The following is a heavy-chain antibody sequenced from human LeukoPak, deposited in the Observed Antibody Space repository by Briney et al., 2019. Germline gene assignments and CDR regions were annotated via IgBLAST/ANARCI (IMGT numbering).Heavy chain of an antibody. CDR1: GYTFTSYG. Sequence: ASVKVSCKASGYTFTSYGISWVRQAPGQGLEWMGWISAYNGNTNYAQKLQGRVTMTTDTSTSTAYMELRSLRSDDTAVYYCAKEYYYDSRDYYFDYWGQGTLVAVSS. CDR3: AKEYYYDSRDYYFDY. CDR2: ISAYNGNT. V-gene: IGHV1-18*01. J-gene: IGHJ4*02. D-gene: IGHD3-22*01.